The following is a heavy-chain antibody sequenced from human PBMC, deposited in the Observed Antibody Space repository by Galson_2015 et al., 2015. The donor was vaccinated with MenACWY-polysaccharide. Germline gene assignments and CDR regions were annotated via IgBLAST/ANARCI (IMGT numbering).Heavy chain of an antibody. CDR3: ARDPGGVVVVADYGIDV. CDR1: GFTFSSYE. CDR2: ISTSGTTM. V-gene: IGHV3-48*03. D-gene: IGHD2-15*01. Sequence: SLRLSCATSGFTFSSYEMNWVRQAPGKGLEWVSYISTSGTTMYYADSVKGRFTISRDNAKNSLYLQMNSLRVEDTAIYYCARDPGGVVVVADYGIDVWGQGTTVTVSS. J-gene: IGHJ6*02.